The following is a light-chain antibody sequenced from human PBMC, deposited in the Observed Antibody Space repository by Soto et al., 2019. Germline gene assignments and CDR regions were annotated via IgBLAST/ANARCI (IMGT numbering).Light chain of an antibody. Sequence: EIVMTQSPATLSVSPGESATLSCRASQSVRSKLAWYQQTPGQAPRLLIYGASTRATGISARFSGSGSGTEFTLTISSLQSEDFAVYYCQQYYNWPPLTFGGGTKVEIK. CDR2: GAS. V-gene: IGKV3-15*01. CDR3: QQYYNWPPLT. CDR1: QSVRSK. J-gene: IGKJ4*01.